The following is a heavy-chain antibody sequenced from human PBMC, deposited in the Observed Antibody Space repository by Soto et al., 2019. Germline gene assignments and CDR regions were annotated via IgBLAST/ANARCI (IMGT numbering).Heavy chain of an antibody. Sequence: SETLSLTCTVSGGSISSSSYYWGWIRQPPGKGLEWIGSIYYSGSTYYNPSLKSRVIISVDTSKNQFSLKLSSVTAADTAVYYCARHPSAFCSGGSCSSRPDAFDFWGQGSMVTVSS. CDR2: IYYSGST. CDR3: ARHPSAFCSGGSCSSRPDAFDF. J-gene: IGHJ3*01. CDR1: GGSISSSSYY. V-gene: IGHV4-39*01. D-gene: IGHD2-15*01.